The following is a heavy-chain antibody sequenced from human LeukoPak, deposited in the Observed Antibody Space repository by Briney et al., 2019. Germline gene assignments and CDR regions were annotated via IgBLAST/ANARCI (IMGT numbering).Heavy chain of an antibody. CDR3: ARDTVVYFDY. CDR1: GGSISSSSYY. J-gene: IGHJ4*02. D-gene: IGHD2-15*01. V-gene: IGHV4-39*07. Sequence: PSETLSLTCTVSGGSISSSSYYWGWIRQPPGKGLEWIGSIYTSGSTNYNPSLKSRVTISVDTSKNQFSLKLSSVTAADTAVYYCARDTVVYFDYWGQGTLVTVSS. CDR2: IYTSGST.